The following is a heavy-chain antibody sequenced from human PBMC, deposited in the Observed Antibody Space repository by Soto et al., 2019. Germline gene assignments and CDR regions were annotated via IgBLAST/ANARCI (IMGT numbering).Heavy chain of an antibody. V-gene: IGHV1-69*01. D-gene: IGHD2-15*01. CDR2: IIPIFGTA. J-gene: IGHJ6*02. Sequence: QVPLVQSGAEVKKPGSSVKVSCKASGGTFSSYAISWVRQAPGQGLEWMGGIIPIFGTANYAQKFQGRVTITADESTSTAYMELSSLRSEDTAVYYCARGLYCSGGSCYSSYNYYGMDVWGQGTTDTVSS. CDR1: GGTFSSYA. CDR3: ARGLYCSGGSCYSSYNYYGMDV.